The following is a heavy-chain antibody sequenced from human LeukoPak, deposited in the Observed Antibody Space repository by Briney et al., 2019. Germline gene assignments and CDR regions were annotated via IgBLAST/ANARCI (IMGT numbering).Heavy chain of an antibody. CDR1: GGKSIGVSDF. CDR2: IYYTGST. Sequence: TLSLRCSVSGGKSIGVSDFRAWIRQPPGKGLEWIGTIYYTGSTYYNPSLESRLTMSVATSKNQFSLKLTSVTAADTAVYYCARHALYSSSWYFFDHWGQGTLVTVSS. J-gene: IGHJ4*02. V-gene: IGHV4-39*01. CDR3: ARHALYSSSWYFFDH. D-gene: IGHD6-13*01.